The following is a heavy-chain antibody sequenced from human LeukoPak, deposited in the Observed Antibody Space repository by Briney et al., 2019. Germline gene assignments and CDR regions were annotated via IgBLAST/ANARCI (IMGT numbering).Heavy chain of an antibody. D-gene: IGHD2-2*01. J-gene: IGHJ4*02. Sequence: SETLSLTCTVSSGSISNYDWSWIRQPAGKGLEWIGRIYTSGSTNYNPSLKSRVTMSVDTSKKQFSLKLSSVTAADTAVYYCAHGTMYQLDYWGQGTLVTVSS. CDR1: SGSISNYD. V-gene: IGHV4-4*07. CDR3: AHGTMYQLDY. CDR2: IYTSGST.